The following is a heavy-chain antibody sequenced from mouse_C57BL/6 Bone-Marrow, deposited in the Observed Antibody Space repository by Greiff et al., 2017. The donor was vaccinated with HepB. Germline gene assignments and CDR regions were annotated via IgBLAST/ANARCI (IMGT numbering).Heavy chain of an antibody. D-gene: IGHD1-1*01. J-gene: IGHJ2*01. CDR2: IDPSDSYT. V-gene: IGHV1-59*01. CDR3: ARYGTRGY. Sequence: VQLQQPGAELVRPGTSVKLSCKASGYTFTSYWMHWVKQRPGQGLEWIGVIDPSDSYTNYNQKFKGKATLTVDTSSSTAYMQLSSLTSEDSAVYYCARYGTRGYWGQGTTLTVSS. CDR1: GYTFTSYW.